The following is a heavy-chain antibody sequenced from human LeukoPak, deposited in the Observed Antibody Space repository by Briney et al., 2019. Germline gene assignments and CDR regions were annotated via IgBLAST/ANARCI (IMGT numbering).Heavy chain of an antibody. V-gene: IGHV3-30*02. J-gene: IGHJ4*02. CDR2: IRYDGSNK. CDR1: GLTFSSYG. D-gene: IGHD5-12*01. Sequence: PGGSLRLACAASGLTFSSYGMYWVRQAPGKGLEWVAFIRYDGSNKYYADSVKGRFTISRDNSKNTLYLQMNSLRAEDTAVYYCAKVAGYDSDYWGQGTLVTVSS. CDR3: AKVAGYDSDY.